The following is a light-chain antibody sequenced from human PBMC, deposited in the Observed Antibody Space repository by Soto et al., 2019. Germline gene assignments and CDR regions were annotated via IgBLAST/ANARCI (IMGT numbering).Light chain of an antibody. CDR1: QSVSSTY. Sequence: EIVLTQSPGTLSLSPGERATLSCRASQSVSSTYLAWYQQQPGQAPRLLMSGTSNRATGTPDRFSGSGSGTDFTLTISRLEPEDFAVYYCQQYGSPPITFGQGTRREIK. V-gene: IGKV3-20*01. CDR2: GTS. J-gene: IGKJ5*01. CDR3: QQYGSPPIT.